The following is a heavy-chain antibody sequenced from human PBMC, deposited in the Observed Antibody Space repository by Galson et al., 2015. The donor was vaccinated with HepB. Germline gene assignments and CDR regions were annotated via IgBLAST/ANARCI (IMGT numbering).Heavy chain of an antibody. CDR2: ISYDGSNK. CDR3: ARNPPLLRFLEWHNYYYYMDV. D-gene: IGHD3-3*01. J-gene: IGHJ6*03. CDR1: GFTFSSYA. Sequence: SLRLSCAASGFTFSSYAMHWVRQAPGKGLEWVAVISYDGSNKYYADSVKGRFTISRDNSKNTLYLQMNSLRAEDTAVYYCARNPPLLRFLEWHNYYYYMDVWGKGTTVTVSS. V-gene: IGHV3-30-3*01.